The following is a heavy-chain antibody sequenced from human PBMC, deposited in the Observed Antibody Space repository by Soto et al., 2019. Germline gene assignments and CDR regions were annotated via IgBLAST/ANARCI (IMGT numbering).Heavy chain of an antibody. D-gene: IGHD6-13*01. V-gene: IGHV2-5*02. Sequence: QITLKESGPTLVKPTQTLTLTCTFSGFSLSTSGVGVDWIRQPPGKALEWLALIYWDDEKRYSPSLKSRLTTXKXTXXNQVVLTMTTMDPVDTATYYCAHRHTLIAGDAFYIWGQGTMVTVSS. J-gene: IGHJ3*02. CDR2: IYWDDEK. CDR1: GFSLSTSGVG. CDR3: AHRHTLIAGDAFYI.